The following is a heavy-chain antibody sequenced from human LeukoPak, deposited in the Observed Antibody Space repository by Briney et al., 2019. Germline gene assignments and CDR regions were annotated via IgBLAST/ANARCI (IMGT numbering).Heavy chain of an antibody. CDR3: ARLDDYYDSSGYYDY. CDR1: GYSFTSYW. J-gene: IGHJ4*02. V-gene: IGHV5-51*01. D-gene: IGHD3-22*01. CDR2: IYPGDSDT. Sequence: GESLKISCKGSGYSFTSYWISWVRQMPGKGLEWMGIIYPGDSDTRYSPSFQGQVTISADKSISTAYLQWSSLKASDTAMYYCARLDDYYDSSGYYDYWGQGTLVTVSS.